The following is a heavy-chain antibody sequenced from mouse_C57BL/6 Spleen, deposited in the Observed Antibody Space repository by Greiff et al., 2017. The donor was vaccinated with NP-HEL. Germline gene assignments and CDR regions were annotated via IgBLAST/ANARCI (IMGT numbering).Heavy chain of an antibody. J-gene: IGHJ1*03. Sequence: VKLVESGPGLVQPSPSLSIPCTVSGFSLTSYGVHWVRQSPGKGLEWLGVIWRGGSTDYNAAFMSRLSITKDNSKSQVFFKMNSLQADDTAIYYCAKVYDGYWYFDVWGTGTTVTVSS. CDR1: GFSLTSYG. CDR2: IWRGGST. V-gene: IGHV2-5*01. D-gene: IGHD2-3*01. CDR3: AKVYDGYWYFDV.